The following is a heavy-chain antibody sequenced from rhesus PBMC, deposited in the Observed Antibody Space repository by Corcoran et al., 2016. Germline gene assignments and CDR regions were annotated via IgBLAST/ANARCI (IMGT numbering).Heavy chain of an antibody. V-gene: IGHV4-160*01. Sequence: QLQESGPGLVKPSETLSLTCAVSGGSISSNFWGWIRQPPGKWLDWIGRISGRDGTTAYSPSLKSRVTISIDTSKTQFSLKGNSVTAADTAVYYCARGSNLSGLDFWGQGVAVTVSS. CDR2: ISGRDGTT. D-gene: IGHD4-23*01. J-gene: IGHJ6*01. CDR3: ARGSNLSGLDF. CDR1: GGSISSNF.